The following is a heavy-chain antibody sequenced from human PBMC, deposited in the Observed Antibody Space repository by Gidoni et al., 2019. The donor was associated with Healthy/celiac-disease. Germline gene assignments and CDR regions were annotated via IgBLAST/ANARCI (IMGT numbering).Heavy chain of an antibody. J-gene: IGHJ6*02. CDR3: ARDRSESTGDYAPQYYYYYGMDV. Sequence: QVQLVESGGGVVQPGRSLRLSCAADGFTFSSYGMHWVRQAPGKGLEWVAVIWYDGSNKYYADSVKGRFTISRDNSKNTLYLQMNSLRAEDTAVYYCARDRSESTGDYAPQYYYYYGMDVWGQGTTVTVSS. CDR2: IWYDGSNK. CDR1: GFTFSSYG. V-gene: IGHV3-33*01. D-gene: IGHD4-17*01.